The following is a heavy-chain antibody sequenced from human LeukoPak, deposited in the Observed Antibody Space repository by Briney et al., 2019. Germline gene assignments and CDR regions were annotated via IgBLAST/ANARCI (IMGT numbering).Heavy chain of an antibody. J-gene: IGHJ3*02. CDR2: INPNSGGT. CDR3: FSEPPEYSSSSSSHAFDI. Sequence: GASVKVSCKASGYTFTGYYMHWVRQAPGQGLEWMGWINPNSGGTNYAQKFQGRVTMTRDTSISTAYMELSRLRSDDTAVYYCFSEPPEYSSSSSSHAFDIWGQGTMVTVSS. CDR1: GYTFTGYY. D-gene: IGHD6-6*01. V-gene: IGHV1-2*02.